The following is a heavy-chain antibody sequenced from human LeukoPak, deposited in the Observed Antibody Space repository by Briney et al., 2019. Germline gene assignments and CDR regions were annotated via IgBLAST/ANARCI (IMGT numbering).Heavy chain of an antibody. D-gene: IGHD3-10*01. Sequence: GGSLRLSCAASGFTVSSNYMSWVRQAPGKGLEWVSVIYSGGSTYYADSVKGRFTISRDNSKNTLYLQMNSLRAEDTAVYYCARSKGAGYYYGSGSPPRFDYWGQGTLVTVSS. CDR3: ARSKGAGYYYGSGSPPRFDY. CDR2: IYSGGST. CDR1: GFTVSSNY. V-gene: IGHV3-53*01. J-gene: IGHJ4*02.